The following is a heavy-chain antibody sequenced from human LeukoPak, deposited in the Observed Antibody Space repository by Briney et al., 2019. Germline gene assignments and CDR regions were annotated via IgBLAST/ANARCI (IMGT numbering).Heavy chain of an antibody. J-gene: IGHJ6*03. D-gene: IGHD3-9*01. CDR3: ARDRVLRYFDWLTSLDYMDV. CDR2: ISAYNGNT. V-gene: IGHV1-18*01. Sequence: ASVKVSCKASGGTFSSYAISWVRQAPGQGLEWMGWISAYNGNTNYAQKLQGRVTMTTDTSTSTAYMELRSLRSDDTAVYYCARDRVLRYFDWLTSLDYMDVWGKGTTVTISS. CDR1: GGTFSSYA.